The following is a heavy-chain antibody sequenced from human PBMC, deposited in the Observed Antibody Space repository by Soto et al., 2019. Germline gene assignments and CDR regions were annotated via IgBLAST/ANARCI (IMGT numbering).Heavy chain of an antibody. Sequence: GGSLRLSCTASGFTFGDYAMSWFRQAPGKGLEWVGFIRSKAYGGTTEYAASVKGRFTISRDVSKSIAYLQMNSLKTEDTAVYYCTRDTAVAGYYYYYMDVWGKGTTVTVSS. J-gene: IGHJ6*03. CDR2: IRSKAYGGTT. CDR1: GFTFGDYA. V-gene: IGHV3-49*03. D-gene: IGHD6-19*01. CDR3: TRDTAVAGYYYYYMDV.